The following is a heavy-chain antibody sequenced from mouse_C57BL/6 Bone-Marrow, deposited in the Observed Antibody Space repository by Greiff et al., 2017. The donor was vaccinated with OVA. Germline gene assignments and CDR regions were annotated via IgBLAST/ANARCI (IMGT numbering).Heavy chain of an antibody. J-gene: IGHJ2*01. CDR1: GFNFKDDY. Sequence: VQLQQSGAELVRPGASVKLSCTASGFNFKDDYMHWVKQRPEQGLEWIGWIDPENGDTEYAPKFQGKATITADTSSNTAYLQLSSLTSEDTAVYYCTAGGSYFDYWGQGTTLTVSS. CDR2: IDPENGDT. CDR3: TAGGSYFDY. V-gene: IGHV14-4*01.